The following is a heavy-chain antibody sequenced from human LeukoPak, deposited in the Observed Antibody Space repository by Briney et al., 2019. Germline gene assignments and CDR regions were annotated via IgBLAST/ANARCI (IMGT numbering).Heavy chain of an antibody. CDR1: GFTFNSYG. Sequence: EGSLRLSCAASGFTFNSYGMHWVRQAPGKGLEWVAVISYDGPNKYYADSVKGRFTISRDDSKSTLYLQMNSLRPEDTAVYYCAKEKLPSGYSFLTDYWGQGTLVTVSS. J-gene: IGHJ4*02. CDR2: ISYDGPNK. V-gene: IGHV3-30*18. CDR3: AKEKLPSGYSFLTDY. D-gene: IGHD5-18*01.